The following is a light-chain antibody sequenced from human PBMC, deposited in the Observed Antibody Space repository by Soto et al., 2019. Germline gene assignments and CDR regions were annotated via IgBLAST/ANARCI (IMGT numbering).Light chain of an antibody. CDR2: EVS. V-gene: IGLV2-14*01. Sequence: QSVLTQPPSVSAAPGQKVTISCSGSSSDVGAYTSVSWYQQHPGKVPKVVIYEVSNRPSGVSNRFSGSKSGNTASLTISGLQADDEAHYYCSSYTSANRSYVFGTGTNVTVL. CDR1: SSDVGAYTS. CDR3: SSYTSANRSYV. J-gene: IGLJ1*01.